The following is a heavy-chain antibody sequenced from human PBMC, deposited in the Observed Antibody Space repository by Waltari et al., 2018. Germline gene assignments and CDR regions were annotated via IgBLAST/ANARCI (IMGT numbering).Heavy chain of an antibody. CDR1: GGSFSGYY. D-gene: IGHD1-7*01. V-gene: IGHV4-34*01. Sequence: QVQLQQWGAGLLKPSETLSLTCAVYGGSFSGYYWSWIRQPPGKGLEWIGEINHRGSTNYNPSLKSRVTISVDTSKNQFSLKLSSVTAADTAVYYCGGTGTTWGKRGWFDPWGQGTLVTVSS. CDR3: GGTGTTWGKRGWFDP. J-gene: IGHJ5*02. CDR2: INHRGST.